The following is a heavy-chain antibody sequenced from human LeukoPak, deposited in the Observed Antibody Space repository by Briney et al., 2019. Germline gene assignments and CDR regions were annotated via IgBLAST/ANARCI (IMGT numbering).Heavy chain of an antibody. V-gene: IGHV1-18*01. CDR2: ISAKNGNT. J-gene: IGHJ4*02. CDR1: GYTFTNYG. Sequence: GASVKVSCKASGYTFTNYGMSWVRQAPGQGLEWMGWISAKNGNTDYAQKLQGRVTMTADRSTSTAYMELRSLRSDDTAVYYCARHIVGAHLGDYWGQGTLVTVSS. D-gene: IGHD1-26*01. CDR3: ARHIVGAHLGDY.